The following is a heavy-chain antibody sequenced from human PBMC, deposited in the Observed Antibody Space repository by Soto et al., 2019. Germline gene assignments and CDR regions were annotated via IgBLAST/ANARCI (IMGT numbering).Heavy chain of an antibody. CDR1: GGSISSSSYY. CDR2: IYYSGST. J-gene: IGHJ3*02. D-gene: IGHD2-15*01. V-gene: IGHV4-39*01. Sequence: SETLSLTCTVSGGSISSSSYYWGWIRQPPGKGLEWIGSIYYSGSTYYNPSLKSRVTISVDTSKNQFSLKLSSVTAADTAVYYCARHEFIVVVVAAVDAFDIWGQGTMVTVSS. CDR3: ARHEFIVVVVAAVDAFDI.